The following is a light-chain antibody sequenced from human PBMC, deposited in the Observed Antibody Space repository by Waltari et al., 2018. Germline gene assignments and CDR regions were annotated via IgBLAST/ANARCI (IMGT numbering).Light chain of an antibody. CDR1: NIGTES. CDR2: DDT. J-gene: IGLJ2*01. V-gene: IGLV3-21*04. CDR3: QVWDSVTDHLVV. Sequence: SNVLTQPPSVSVAPGKTARITCGGDNIGTESVHWYRQKPGLAPVLVIYDDTDRPSGSPARFSGSKSGTTATLTISRVEAGDEADYYCQVWDSVTDHLVVFGGGTKLAVL.